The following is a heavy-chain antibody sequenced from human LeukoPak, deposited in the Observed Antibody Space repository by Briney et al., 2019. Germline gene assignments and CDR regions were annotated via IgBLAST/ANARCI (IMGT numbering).Heavy chain of an antibody. Sequence: GGSLRLSCAVSGFTFSSYPMSWVRQTPGKGLEWVSAIGSSGVNTYYADPVKGRFTISRDNSKNTLDLQMNSLRAEDTALYYCAKDIMIWGVNSFDYWGQGTLVTVSS. V-gene: IGHV3-23*01. CDR2: IGSSGVNT. CDR1: GFTFSSYP. CDR3: AKDIMIWGVNSFDY. J-gene: IGHJ4*02. D-gene: IGHD3-10*01.